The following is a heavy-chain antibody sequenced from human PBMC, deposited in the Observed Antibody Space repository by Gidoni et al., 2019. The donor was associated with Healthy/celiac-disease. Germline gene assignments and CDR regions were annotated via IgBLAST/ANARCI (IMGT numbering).Heavy chain of an antibody. CDR3: ARGAHSGSYPLYGGMDV. J-gene: IGHJ6*02. Sequence: QLRLVQSGASVKKPGSSLKVSCKASGGTFSSYAISWVRQSPGQWLEWMGGIIPSFGTANYAQKFQGRVTITADEYTSTAYMELSSLRSKDTAVYYCARGAHSGSYPLYGGMDVWGQGTKVTVSS. D-gene: IGHD1-26*01. CDR1: GGTFSSYA. CDR2: IIPSFGTA. V-gene: IGHV1-69*01.